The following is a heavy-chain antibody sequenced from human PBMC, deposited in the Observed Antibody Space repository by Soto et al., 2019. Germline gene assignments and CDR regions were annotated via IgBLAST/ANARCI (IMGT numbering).Heavy chain of an antibody. CDR2: ISSNGGST. CDR1: GFTFSSYA. J-gene: IGHJ4*02. D-gene: IGHD1-20*01. CDR3: ARDGYNWNKVGLYFDY. V-gene: IGHV3-64*01. Sequence: GGSLRLSCAASGFTFSSYAMHWVRQAPGKGLEYVSAISSNGGSTYYANSVKGRFTISRDNSKNTLYLQMGSLRAEDMAVYYCARDGYNWNKVGLYFDYWGQGTLVTVSS.